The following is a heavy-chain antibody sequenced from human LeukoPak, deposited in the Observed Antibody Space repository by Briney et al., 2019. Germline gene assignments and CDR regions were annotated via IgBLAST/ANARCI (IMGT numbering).Heavy chain of an antibody. V-gene: IGHV3-74*01. CDR2: IYGDGSFT. J-gene: IGHJ4*02. Sequence: PGGSLRLSCAASGFTFSNFWMHWVRQAPGKGLVWVALIYGDGSFTRYADSVKGRFTISRDNALNSLYLQMNSLRAEDTAIYYCARSIPYGTTWYGRSDYWGQGTLVTVSS. CDR1: GFTFSNFW. CDR3: ARSIPYGTTWYGRSDY. D-gene: IGHD6-13*01.